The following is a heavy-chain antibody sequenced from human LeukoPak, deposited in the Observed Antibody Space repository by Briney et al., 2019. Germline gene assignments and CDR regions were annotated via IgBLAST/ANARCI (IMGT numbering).Heavy chain of an antibody. CDR2: INPNSGGT. CDR1: GYTFTGYY. Sequence: ASVKVSCKASGYTFTGYYMPWVRQAPGQGLEWMGWINPNSGGTNYAQKFQGRVTMTRDTSISTAYMELSRLRSDDTVVYYCARGRDGYNFVDYWGQGTLVTVSS. J-gene: IGHJ4*02. D-gene: IGHD5-24*01. CDR3: ARGRDGYNFVDY. V-gene: IGHV1-2*02.